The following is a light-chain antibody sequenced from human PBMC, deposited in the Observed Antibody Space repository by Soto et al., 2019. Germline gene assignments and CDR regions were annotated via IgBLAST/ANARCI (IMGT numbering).Light chain of an antibody. J-gene: IGLJ1*01. CDR2: ENA. Sequence: QSVLTQPPPVSAAPGQKVTISCSGSNSNIGNSYVYWYQQFPGAAPKLLMYENAKRASGIPDRFSGSKSGAAATLAITGIQTGDEADYYCGTWDSGLSGFVFGTGTKVTVL. V-gene: IGLV1-51*02. CDR3: GTWDSGLSGFV. CDR1: NSNIGNSY.